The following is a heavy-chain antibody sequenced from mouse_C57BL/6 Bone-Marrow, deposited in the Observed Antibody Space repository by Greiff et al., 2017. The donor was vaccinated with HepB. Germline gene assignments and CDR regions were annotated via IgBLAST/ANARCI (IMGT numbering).Heavy chain of an antibody. CDR2: IYPGSGST. Sequence: QVQLQQPGAELVKPGASVKMSCKASGYNFTSYWITWVKQRPGQGLEWIGDIYPGSGSTNYNEKFKSKATLTVDTSSSTAYMQLSSLTSEDSAVYYCAREGFFTTVVATDYWGQGTTLTVSS. CDR1: GYNFTSYW. CDR3: AREGFFTTVVATDY. J-gene: IGHJ2*01. V-gene: IGHV1-55*01. D-gene: IGHD1-1*01.